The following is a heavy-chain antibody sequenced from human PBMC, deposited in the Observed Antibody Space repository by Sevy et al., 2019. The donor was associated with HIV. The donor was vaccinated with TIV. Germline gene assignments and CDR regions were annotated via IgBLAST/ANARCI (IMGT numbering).Heavy chain of an antibody. Sequence: GGSLRLSCAASGFDFSSYPMHWVRQAPGKGLEWVSVIAYDESTKYYGDSVRGRFTISRANSKNTLYLQMNSLREEDTGVYYCARQDSSWTFDPWGQGTLVTVSS. CDR2: IAYDESTK. V-gene: IGHV3-30-3*01. CDR1: GFDFSSYP. J-gene: IGHJ5*02. CDR3: ARQDSSWTFDP. D-gene: IGHD6-13*01.